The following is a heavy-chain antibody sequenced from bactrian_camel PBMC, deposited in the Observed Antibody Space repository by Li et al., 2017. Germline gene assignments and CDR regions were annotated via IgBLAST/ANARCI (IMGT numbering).Heavy chain of an antibody. V-gene: IGHV3S53*01. CDR3: AARTRGGTWCGLLTSMYFS. CDR2: IDIDGTT. CDR1: GTIYKSTC. D-gene: IGHD6*01. J-gene: IGHJ6*01. Sequence: QVQVAESGGGSVQAGGSLRLSCVASGTIYKSTCMGWFRQAPGKEREGVATIDIDGTTRYADNVKGRFTVSSDNAKNTLYLEMNSLKPEDSAMYYCAARTRGGTWCGLLTSMYFSWGQGTQVTVS.